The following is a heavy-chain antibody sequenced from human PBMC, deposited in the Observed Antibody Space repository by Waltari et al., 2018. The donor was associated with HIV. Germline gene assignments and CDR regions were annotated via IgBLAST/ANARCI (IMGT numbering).Heavy chain of an antibody. CDR3: ARMATVVDWYFDL. CDR1: GSTSSTHP. V-gene: IGHV1-69*01. Sequence: QVQLVQSGAEVKTPGSAVKATCKASGSTSSTHPITWVRQAPGQGLEWMRGIIPVLGTTNYAQEFQVRLTTIADESTSTGYMGLSSLRSEDTAVYYCARMATVVDWYFDLWGRGTLVTVSS. J-gene: IGHJ2*01. CDR2: IIPVLGTT. D-gene: IGHD2-15*01.